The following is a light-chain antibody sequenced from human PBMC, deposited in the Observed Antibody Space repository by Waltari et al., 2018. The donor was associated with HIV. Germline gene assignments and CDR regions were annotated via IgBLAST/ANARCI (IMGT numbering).Light chain of an antibody. V-gene: IGKV1-12*01. CDR2: GXS. J-gene: IGKJ2*01. Sequence: DIQMTQSPLFVSASEGDRVTITXRXSQXXSTWLAWYQQKPGKPPRLLXHGXSALEVGIPXRFSGSXXGXHXSLTXXXLXPEDLATYXCQQTNXXPLTFAXGXTIXIK. CDR3: QQTNXXPLT. CDR1: QXXSTW.